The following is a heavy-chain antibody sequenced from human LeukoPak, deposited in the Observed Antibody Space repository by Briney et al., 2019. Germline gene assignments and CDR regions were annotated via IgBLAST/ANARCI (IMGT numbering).Heavy chain of an antibody. J-gene: IGHJ4*02. D-gene: IGHD4-17*01. CDR3: ARDYGDYVLSY. CDR1: GYTFTSYY. V-gene: IGHV1-46*01. Sequence: GASVKVSCRASGYTFTSYYMHWVRQAPGQGLEWMGMINPSGGSTSYAQKFQGRVTMTRDTSTSTVYMELSSLRSEDTAVYYCARDYGDYVLSYWGQGTLVTVSS. CDR2: INPSGGST.